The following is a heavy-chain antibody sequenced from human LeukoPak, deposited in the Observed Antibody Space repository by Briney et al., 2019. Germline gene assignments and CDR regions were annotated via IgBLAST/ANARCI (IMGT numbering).Heavy chain of an antibody. V-gene: IGHV3-74*01. CDR1: GFTFSSYW. Sequence: GGSLRLSCAASGFTFSSYWMHWVRQAPGRGLVWVSRIDNDGRGTSYADSVKGRFTISRDNAKNRLYLQMNSLRAEDTAVYYCASLNYGPDYWGQGTLVTVSS. CDR3: ASLNYGPDY. D-gene: IGHD3-16*01. J-gene: IGHJ4*02. CDR2: IDNDGRGT.